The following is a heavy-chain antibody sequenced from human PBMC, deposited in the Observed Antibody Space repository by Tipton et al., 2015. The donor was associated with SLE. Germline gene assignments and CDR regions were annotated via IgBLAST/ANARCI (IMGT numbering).Heavy chain of an antibody. Sequence: GLVKPSETLSLMCTVSGGFISSSDYYWGWIRQPPGRGLEWIGAINYSGRTSDNPSLKSRVTMSIDTSKDQVSLRLSFVTAADTAVYYCARQSGGSSWYGDYWGQGRLVTVSS. D-gene: IGHD6-13*01. V-gene: IGHV4-39*01. CDR2: INYSGRT. CDR1: GGFISSSDYY. J-gene: IGHJ4*02. CDR3: ARQSGGSSWYGDY.